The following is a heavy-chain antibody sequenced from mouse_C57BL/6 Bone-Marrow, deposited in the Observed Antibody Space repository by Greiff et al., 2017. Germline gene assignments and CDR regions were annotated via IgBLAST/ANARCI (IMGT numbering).Heavy chain of an antibody. V-gene: IGHV14-3*01. D-gene: IGHD1-1*01. CDR2: IDPANGNT. J-gene: IGHJ3*01. CDR1: GFNIKNTY. Sequence: EVQLVESVAELVRPGASVKLSCTASGFNIKNTYMHWVKQRPEQGLEWIGRIDPANGNTKYAPKFQGKATITADTASNTAYLQLSSLTSEDTAIYYCARGYGSRAWFAYWGQGTLVTVSA. CDR3: ARGYGSRAWFAY.